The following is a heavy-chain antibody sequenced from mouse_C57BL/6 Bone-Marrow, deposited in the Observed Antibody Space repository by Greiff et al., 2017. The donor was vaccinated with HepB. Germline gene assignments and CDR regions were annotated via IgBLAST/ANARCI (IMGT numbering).Heavy chain of an antibody. CDR3: TGQGTTVVALDY. J-gene: IGHJ2*01. CDR1: GFTFSNYW. D-gene: IGHD1-1*01. V-gene: IGHV6-3*01. Sequence: EVKLMESGGGLVQPGGSMKLSCVASGFTFSNYWMNWVRQSPEKGLEWVAQIRLKSDNYATHYAASVKGRFTISRDDSKSSVYLQMDNLRAEDTGIYYCTGQGTTVVALDYWGQGTTLTVSS. CDR2: IRLKSDNYAT.